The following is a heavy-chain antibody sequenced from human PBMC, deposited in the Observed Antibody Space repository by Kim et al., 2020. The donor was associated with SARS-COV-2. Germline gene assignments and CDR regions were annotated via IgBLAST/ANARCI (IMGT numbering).Heavy chain of an antibody. CDR1: GGSISSYY. Sequence: SETLSLTCTVSGGSISSYYWSWIRQPPGKGLEWIGYIYYSGSTNYNPSLKSRVTISVDTSKNQFSLKLSSVTAADTAVYYCARDPIAAAGNFQLGAFDIWGQGTMVTVSS. J-gene: IGHJ3*02. CDR2: IYYSGST. CDR3: ARDPIAAAGNFQLGAFDI. D-gene: IGHD6-13*01. V-gene: IGHV4-59*13.